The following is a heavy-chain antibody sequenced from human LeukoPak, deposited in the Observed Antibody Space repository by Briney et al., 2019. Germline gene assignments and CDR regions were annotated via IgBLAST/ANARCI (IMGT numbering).Heavy chain of an antibody. D-gene: IGHD2-2*01. CDR1: GFTFSSYA. J-gene: IGHJ5*02. CDR3: ARDRLSGYCSSTSCYGWFDP. Sequence: GGSLRLSCAASGFTFSSYAMHWVRQAPGKGLEWVAVISYDGSNKYYADSVKGRFTISRDNSKNTLYLQMNSLRAEDTAVYYCARDRLSGYCSSTSCYGWFDPWGQGTLVTVSS. CDR2: ISYDGSNK. V-gene: IGHV3-30*04.